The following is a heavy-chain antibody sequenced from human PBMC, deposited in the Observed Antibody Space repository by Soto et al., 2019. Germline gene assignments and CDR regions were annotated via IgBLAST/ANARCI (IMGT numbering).Heavy chain of an antibody. CDR2: ISSSSSTI. D-gene: IGHD6-19*01. Sequence: PGGSLRLSCAASGFTFSSYSMNWVRQAPGKGLEWVSYISSSSSTIYYADSVKGRFTISRDNAKNSLYLQMNSLRDEDTAVYYCARDPFIDAVAGEFDYWGQGTLVTVSS. CDR3: ARDPFIDAVAGEFDY. V-gene: IGHV3-48*02. CDR1: GFTFSSYS. J-gene: IGHJ4*02.